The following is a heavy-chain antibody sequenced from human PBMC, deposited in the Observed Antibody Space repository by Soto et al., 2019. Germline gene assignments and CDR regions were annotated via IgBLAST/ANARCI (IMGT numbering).Heavy chain of an antibody. D-gene: IGHD1-1*01. CDR1: GGSISSGGTGSY. CDR3: ASGHDAYKVRY. V-gene: IGHV4-31*03. Sequence: SETLSLTCTVSGGSISSGGTGSYWTWIRQLQGKGLEWIGYIYNTGNTYYNPSLKSRPAISIDTSENQFSLKLTSVTAADTAVYFCASGHDAYKVRYWGQGTLVTVSS. CDR2: IYNTGNT. J-gene: IGHJ4*02.